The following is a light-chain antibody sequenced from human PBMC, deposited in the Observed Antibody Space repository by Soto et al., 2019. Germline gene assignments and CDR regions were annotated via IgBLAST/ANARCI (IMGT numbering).Light chain of an antibody. CDR1: QSVGSY. CDR3: RQRSNWPSLT. V-gene: IGKV3-11*01. CDR2: DAS. Sequence: EIVLIQSPATLSLSPGERATLSCRASQSVGSYLAWYQHKPGQAPRLLISDASNRATGIPARFSGSGSETDFTLTISSLEPEDSAVYYCRQRSNWPSLTFGGGTKVEIK. J-gene: IGKJ4*01.